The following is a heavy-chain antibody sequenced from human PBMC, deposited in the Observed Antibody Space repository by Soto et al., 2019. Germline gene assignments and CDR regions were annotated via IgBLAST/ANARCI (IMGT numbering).Heavy chain of an antibody. CDR3: ARDERGPDV. Sequence: GGSLRLSCRASGFTFSNAWMHWVRRAPGKGLVWVSRVNNDGYNTAYADSVKDRFTISRDNARNILYMQMDSLRVEDTAIYYCARDERGPDVWGQGTTVTVSS. CDR2: VNNDGYNT. J-gene: IGHJ6*02. CDR1: GFTFSNAW. V-gene: IGHV3-74*01.